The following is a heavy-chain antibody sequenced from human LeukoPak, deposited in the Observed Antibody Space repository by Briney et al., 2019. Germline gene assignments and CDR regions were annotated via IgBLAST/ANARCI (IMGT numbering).Heavy chain of an antibody. CDR2: ISGSGGST. CDR1: GFTFTTYW. CDR3: AKTRYYYDSSGYLYFDY. V-gene: IGHV3-23*01. D-gene: IGHD3-22*01. Sequence: GGSLRLSCAASGFTFTTYWMSWVRQAPGKGLEWVSAISGSGGSTYYADSVKGRFTISRDNSKNTLYLQMNSLRAEDTAVYYCAKTRYYYDSSGYLYFDYWGQGTLVTVSS. J-gene: IGHJ4*02.